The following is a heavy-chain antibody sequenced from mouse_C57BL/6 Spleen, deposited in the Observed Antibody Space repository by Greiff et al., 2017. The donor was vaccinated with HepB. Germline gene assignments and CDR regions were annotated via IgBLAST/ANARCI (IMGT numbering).Heavy chain of an antibody. J-gene: IGHJ3*01. CDR1: GYTFTTYP. CDR3: ARREYSNYEGWFAY. D-gene: IGHD2-5*01. V-gene: IGHV1-47*01. CDR2: FHPYNDDT. Sequence: QVQLKESGAELVKPGASVKMSCKASGYTFTTYPIEWMKQNHGKSLEWIGNFHPYNDDTKYNEKFKGKATLTVEKSSSTVYLELSRLTSDDSAVYYCARREYSNYEGWFAYWGQGTLVTVSA.